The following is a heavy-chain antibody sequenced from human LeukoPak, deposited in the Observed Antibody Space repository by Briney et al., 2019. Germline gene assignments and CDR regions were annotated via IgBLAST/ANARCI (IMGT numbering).Heavy chain of an antibody. D-gene: IGHD4-23*01. CDR2: IFSGGDT. Sequence: PGGSLRLSCAASGFTVSHNYMNWVRQAPGKGLEWVSVIFSGGDTFYADSVQGRFTISRDDPKNTLFLQMNSLRADDTAVYYCTAYAPAGGKLDYWGQGTLVTVSS. CDR3: TAYAPAGGKLDY. V-gene: IGHV3-66*01. CDR1: GFTVSHNY. J-gene: IGHJ4*02.